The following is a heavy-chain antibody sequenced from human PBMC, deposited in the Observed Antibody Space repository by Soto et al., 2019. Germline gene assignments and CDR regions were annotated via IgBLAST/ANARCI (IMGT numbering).Heavy chain of an antibody. Sequence: GGSLRLSCAASGFTFSSCAMHWVRQAPGKGLEWVAVISYDGSNKYYADSVKGRFTVSRDNSKNSLYLQMNSLRAEDTAVYYCATSLDVWGQGTTVTAP. CDR1: GFTFSSCA. CDR3: ATSLDV. CDR2: ISYDGSNK. J-gene: IGHJ6*02. V-gene: IGHV3-30-3*01.